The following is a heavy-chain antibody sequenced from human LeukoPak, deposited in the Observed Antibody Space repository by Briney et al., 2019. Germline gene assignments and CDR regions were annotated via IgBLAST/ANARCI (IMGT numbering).Heavy chain of an antibody. D-gene: IGHD6-13*01. J-gene: IGHJ6*03. V-gene: IGHV1-69*13. CDR2: IIPIFGTA. CDR3: ARGPAAAGTIPYYYYYMDV. Sequence: ASVKVSCKASGGTFSSYAISWVRQAPGQGLEWMGGIIPIFGTANYAQKFQGRVTITADESTSTAYMELSSLRSEDTAVYYCARGPAAAGTIPYYYYYMDVWGKGTTVTVSS. CDR1: GGTFSSYA.